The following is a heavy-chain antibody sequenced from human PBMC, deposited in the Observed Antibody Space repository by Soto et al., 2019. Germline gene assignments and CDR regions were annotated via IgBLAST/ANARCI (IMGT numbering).Heavy chain of an antibody. CDR2: ISYDGSNK. J-gene: IGHJ3*02. D-gene: IGHD3-10*01. V-gene: IGHV3-30*18. CDR3: AKDLAHGGRGAFEI. Sequence: QVQLVESGGGVVQPGRSLRLSCAASGFTFSSYGMHWVRQAPGKGLEWVALISYDGSNKYYADSVKGRFTISRDNSKNTLYLQMNSLRTEDTAVYYCAKDLAHGGRGAFEIWGQGTMVTVSS. CDR1: GFTFSSYG.